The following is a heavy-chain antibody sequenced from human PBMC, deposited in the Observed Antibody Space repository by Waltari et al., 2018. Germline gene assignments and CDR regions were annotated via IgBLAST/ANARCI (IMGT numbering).Heavy chain of an antibody. V-gene: IGHV4-59*01. Sequence: QVQLQESGPGLVKPSETLSLTCTVPGGSISSYYWSWIRQPPGKGLEWIGYIYYSGSTNYNPSLKSRVTISVDTSKNQFSLKLSSVTAADTAVYYCARDTGHPGELAFDIWGQGTMVTVSS. J-gene: IGHJ3*02. D-gene: IGHD4-17*01. CDR2: IYYSGST. CDR3: ARDTGHPGELAFDI. CDR1: GGSISSYY.